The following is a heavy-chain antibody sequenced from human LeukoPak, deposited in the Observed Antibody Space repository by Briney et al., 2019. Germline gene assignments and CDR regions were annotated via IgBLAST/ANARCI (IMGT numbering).Heavy chain of an antibody. CDR3: ARDIELSC. Sequence: GGSLRLSCEASGFTFSDSAMSWVRQASGRGLEWVSLISASGGNSYYADSVKGRFSVSRDSSKNTLHLQMNSLRAEDTAVYYCARDIELSCWGQGTLVTVSS. D-gene: IGHD1-26*01. CDR1: GFTFSDSA. J-gene: IGHJ4*02. V-gene: IGHV3-23*01. CDR2: ISASGGNS.